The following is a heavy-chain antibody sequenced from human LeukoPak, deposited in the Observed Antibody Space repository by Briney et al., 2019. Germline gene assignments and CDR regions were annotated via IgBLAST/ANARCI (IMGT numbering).Heavy chain of an antibody. CDR3: ARVQYLRMRNAFDI. V-gene: IGHV4-59*01. CDR1: GGSISSYY. Sequence: MSSETLSLTCTVSGGSISSYYWSWIRQPPGKGLEWIGYIYYSGSTNYNPSLKSRVTISVDTSKNQFSLKLSSVTAADTAVYYCARVQYLRMRNAFDIWGQGTMVTVSS. D-gene: IGHD2/OR15-2a*01. CDR2: IYYSGST. J-gene: IGHJ3*02.